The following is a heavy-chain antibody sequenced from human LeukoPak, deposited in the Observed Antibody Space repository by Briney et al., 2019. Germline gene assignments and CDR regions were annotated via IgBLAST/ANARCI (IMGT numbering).Heavy chain of an antibody. Sequence: SETLSLTCTVSGGSISSYYWSWIRQPPGKGLEWIGYIYYSGSTNYNPSLKSRVTISVDTSKNQFSLKLSSVTAADTAVYYCARHTEDSSGWRKYYYYGMDVWGQGTLVTVSS. V-gene: IGHV4-59*08. CDR2: IYYSGST. CDR3: ARHTEDSSGWRKYYYYGMDV. J-gene: IGHJ6*02. CDR1: GGSISSYY. D-gene: IGHD6-19*01.